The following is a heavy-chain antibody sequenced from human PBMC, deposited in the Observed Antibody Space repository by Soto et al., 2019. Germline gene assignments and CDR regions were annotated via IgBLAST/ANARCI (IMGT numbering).Heavy chain of an antibody. CDR3: ASLTSWSQEYYYGMDV. CDR2: IRSKGYGGTT. J-gene: IGHJ6*02. Sequence: GGSLRLSCTGSGFTFGDFGMSWFRQAPGKGLEWLSFIRSKGYGGTTESAASVRGRFITSRDDSKSIAYLQMNSLKTEETAVYYCASLTSWSQEYYYGMDVWGQGTTVTVSS. CDR1: GFTFGDFG. D-gene: IGHD2-2*01. V-gene: IGHV3-49*03.